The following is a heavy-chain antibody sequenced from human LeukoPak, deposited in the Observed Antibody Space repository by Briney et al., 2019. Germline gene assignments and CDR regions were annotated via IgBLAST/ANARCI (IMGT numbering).Heavy chain of an antibody. J-gene: IGHJ4*02. V-gene: IGHV3-30-3*01. D-gene: IGHD6-13*01. Sequence: QPGGSLRLSCAASGFTFSSYAMHWVRQAPGKGLEWVAVIIYDGSNKYYADSVKGRFTISRDNSKNTLYLQMNSLRAEDTAVYYCARDHGIAAAGFDYWGQGTLVTVSS. CDR2: IIYDGSNK. CDR3: ARDHGIAAAGFDY. CDR1: GFTFSSYA.